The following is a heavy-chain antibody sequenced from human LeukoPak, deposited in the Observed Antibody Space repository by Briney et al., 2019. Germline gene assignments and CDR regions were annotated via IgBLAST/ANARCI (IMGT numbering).Heavy chain of an antibody. CDR3: ARHYYDSSGYYGWFDP. CDR1: GGSISSYY. V-gene: IGHV4-59*08. CDR2: IYYSGST. Sequence: PSETLSLTCTVSGGSISSYYWSWIRQPPGKGLKWIGYIYYSGSTNYNPSLKSRVTISVDTSKNQFSLKLSSVTAADTAVYYCARHYYDSSGYYGWFDPWGQGTLVTVSS. J-gene: IGHJ5*02. D-gene: IGHD3-22*01.